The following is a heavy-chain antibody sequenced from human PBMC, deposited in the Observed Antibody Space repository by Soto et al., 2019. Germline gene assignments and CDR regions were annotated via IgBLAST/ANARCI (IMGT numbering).Heavy chain of an antibody. CDR2: IYYSGST. Sequence: QVQLQESGPGLVKPSQTLSLTCTVSGGSISSGDYYWSWIRQPPGKGLEWIGYIYYSGSTYYNPSLQXRXTXSXXTSKNQCSLKLSSVTAADTAVYYCARAVRGSYYDYWGQGTLVTVSS. CDR3: ARAVRGSYYDY. D-gene: IGHD1-26*01. V-gene: IGHV4-30-4*01. J-gene: IGHJ4*02. CDR1: GGSISSGDYY.